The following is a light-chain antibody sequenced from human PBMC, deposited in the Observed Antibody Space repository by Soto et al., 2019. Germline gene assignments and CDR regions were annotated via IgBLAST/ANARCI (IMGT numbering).Light chain of an antibody. CDR3: QQYGSSPLT. Sequence: EIVLTQSPGTLSLSPVERATLSCISSQSVSSSYLAWYQQKPGQAPRLLIYGASSRATGIPDRFSGSGSGTDFTLTISRLEPEDFAVYYCQQYGSSPLTCGGGTKGDIK. V-gene: IGKV3-20*01. CDR1: QSVSSSY. CDR2: GAS. J-gene: IGKJ4*01.